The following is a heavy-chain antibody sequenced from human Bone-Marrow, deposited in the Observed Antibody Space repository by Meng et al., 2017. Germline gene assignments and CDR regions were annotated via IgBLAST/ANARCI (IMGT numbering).Heavy chain of an antibody. CDR3: ARESGSSRFDY. CDR1: GGSISSTNW. D-gene: IGHD3-22*01. J-gene: IGHJ4*02. V-gene: IGHV4-4*02. Sequence: QVQLQESGPGLVKPSGTLSLTCTVSGGSISSTNWWIWVRQPPGEGLEWIGEIYHSGRTNHNPSLKSRVTISLDKSKNQFSLKLSSVTAADTAMYYCARESGSSRFDYWGQGTLVTVSS. CDR2: IYHSGRT.